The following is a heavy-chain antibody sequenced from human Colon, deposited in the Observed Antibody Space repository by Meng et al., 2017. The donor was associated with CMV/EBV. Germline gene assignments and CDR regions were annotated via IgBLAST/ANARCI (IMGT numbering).Heavy chain of an antibody. J-gene: IGHJ4*02. CDR2: ITPFNGNT. D-gene: IGHD6-13*01. CDR1: GFPFRPRY. CDR3: ASGEEQLAHFDY. Sequence: CQASGFPFRPRYVHWVRQAPGQALEWMGWITPFNGNTNYAQKLQDRVTITRDMSMTTAYMELSSLRSDDRAIYFCASGEEQLAHFDYWGQGTLVTVSS. V-gene: IGHV1-45*02.